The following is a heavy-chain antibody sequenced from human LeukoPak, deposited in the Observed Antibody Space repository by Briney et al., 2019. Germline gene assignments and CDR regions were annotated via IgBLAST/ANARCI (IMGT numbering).Heavy chain of an antibody. D-gene: IGHD2-2*02. CDR1: GFTFSNAW. J-gene: IGHJ4*02. CDR2: IKSKTDGGTP. V-gene: IGHV3-15*01. CDR3: TTVPEGYCSSATCYSYFDY. Sequence: GGSLRLSCAASGFTFSNAWMSWVRQAPGKGLEWVGRIKSKTDGGTPDYAAPVKDRFTISRDDSENTLYLQMNSLKTEDTAVYYCTTVPEGYCSSATCYSYFDYWGQGALVTVSS.